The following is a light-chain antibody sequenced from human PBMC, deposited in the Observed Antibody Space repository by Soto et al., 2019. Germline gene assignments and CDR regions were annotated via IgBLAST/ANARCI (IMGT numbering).Light chain of an antibody. CDR2: DVN. CDR3: SSYAGSNIYVV. Sequence: QSALTQPPSASGSPGQSLTISCTGTSSDVGAHNYVSWYQQNPGKAPKLMLYDVNKRPSGVPDRFSGSKSGNTASLTVSGLQAEDEADYYCSSYAGSNIYVVFGGGTKLTVL. V-gene: IGLV2-8*01. CDR1: SSDVGAHNY. J-gene: IGLJ3*02.